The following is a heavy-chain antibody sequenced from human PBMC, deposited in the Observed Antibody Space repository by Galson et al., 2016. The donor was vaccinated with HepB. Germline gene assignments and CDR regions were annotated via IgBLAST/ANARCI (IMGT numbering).Heavy chain of an antibody. J-gene: IGHJ4*02. V-gene: IGHV1-69*13. CDR3: ARADGHRWRDGGCDY. D-gene: IGHD4-23*01. Sequence: SVKVSCKASGGTFSNYTINWVRQAPGQGLAWMGGIIPLFGTANYAQKFQGRVTITADDSTRTAYMVLSSLGIEDTAVYCCARADGHRWRDGGCDYCGQGTLVNVSS. CDR1: GGTFSNYT. CDR2: IIPLFGTA.